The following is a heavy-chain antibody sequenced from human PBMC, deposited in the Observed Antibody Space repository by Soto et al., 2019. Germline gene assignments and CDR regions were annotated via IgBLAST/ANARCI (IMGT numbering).Heavy chain of an antibody. CDR1: GFTFSSYG. Sequence: QVQLVESGGGVVQPGRSLRLSCAASGFTFSSYGMHWVRQAPGKGLEWVAVIWYDGSNKDYADSVKGRFTISRDNSKNTLYLQMNSLRAEDTAVYYCARDRGGPPLRYYYGMDVWGQGTTVTVSS. V-gene: IGHV3-33*01. D-gene: IGHD2-15*01. J-gene: IGHJ6*02. CDR3: ARDRGGPPLRYYYGMDV. CDR2: IWYDGSNK.